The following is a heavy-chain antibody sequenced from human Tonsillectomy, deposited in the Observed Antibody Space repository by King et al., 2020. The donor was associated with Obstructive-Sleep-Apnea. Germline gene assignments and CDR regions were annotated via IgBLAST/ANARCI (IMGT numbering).Heavy chain of an antibody. CDR3: ARHRSYCNGGRCADSDY. CDR2: IDPSDSYT. J-gene: IGHJ4*02. V-gene: IGHV5-10-1*03. Sequence: VQLVESGAEVKKPGESLRISCKGSGYSFTTYWISWVRQMPGKGLEWMGKIDPSDSYTSYSPSFQGHVTISGDKSISTAYLQWSSLKASDTAMYYCARHRSYCNGGRCADSDYWGQGTLVTVSS. D-gene: IGHD2-15*01. CDR1: GYSFTTYW.